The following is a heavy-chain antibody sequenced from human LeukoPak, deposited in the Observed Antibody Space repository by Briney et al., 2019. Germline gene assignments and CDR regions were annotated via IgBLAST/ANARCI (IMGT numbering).Heavy chain of an antibody. Sequence: GGSLRLSCAASGFTFSSYSMNWVRQAPGKGLEWVAVISYDGSNKYYADSVKGRFTISRDNSKNTLYLQMNSLRAEDTAVYYCARDSATNPYYFDYWGQGTLVTVSS. D-gene: IGHD1-14*01. CDR2: ISYDGSNK. J-gene: IGHJ4*02. V-gene: IGHV3-30*03. CDR3: ARDSATNPYYFDY. CDR1: GFTFSSYS.